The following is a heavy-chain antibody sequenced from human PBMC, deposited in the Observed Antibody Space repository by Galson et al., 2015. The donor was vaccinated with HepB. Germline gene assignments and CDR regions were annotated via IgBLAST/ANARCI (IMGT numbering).Heavy chain of an antibody. CDR3: VRDPPHLRELFDY. CDR2: INADGTST. Sequence: SLRLSCAVSGFTFSDYWMHWVRQGPGKGLLWVAHINADGTSTNYADSVKGRFTISRDNAKNTVYLQMNSLRAEDTAVYYRVRDPPHLRELFDYWGQGALVTVSS. D-gene: IGHD3-10*01. V-gene: IGHV3-74*01. J-gene: IGHJ4*02. CDR1: GFTFSDYW.